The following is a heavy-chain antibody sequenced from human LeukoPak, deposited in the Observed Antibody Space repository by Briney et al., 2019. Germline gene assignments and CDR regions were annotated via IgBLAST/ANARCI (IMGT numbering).Heavy chain of an antibody. V-gene: IGHV3-11*01. Sequence: GGSLRLSCAASGFTFSDYYMSWIRQAPEKGLEWVSYISSSGSTIYYADSVKGRFTISRDNAKNSLYLQMNSLRAEDTAVYYCASVRDGYNYVDYWGQGTLVTVSS. CDR2: ISSSGSTI. J-gene: IGHJ4*02. CDR3: ASVRDGYNYVDY. D-gene: IGHD5-24*01. CDR1: GFTFSDYY.